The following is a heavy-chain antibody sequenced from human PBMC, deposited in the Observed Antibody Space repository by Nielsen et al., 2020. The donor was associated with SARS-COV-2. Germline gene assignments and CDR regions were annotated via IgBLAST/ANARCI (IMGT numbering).Heavy chain of an antibody. Sequence: ASVKVSCKASGYTFTSYYMHWVRQAPGQGLEWMGIINPSGGSTSYAQKFQGRVTMTTDTSTSTAYMELRSLRSDDTAVYYCARGLAVGATPINPWGQGTLVTVSS. J-gene: IGHJ5*02. CDR2: INPSGGST. CDR3: ARGLAVGATPINP. CDR1: GYTFTSYY. V-gene: IGHV1-46*01. D-gene: IGHD2-15*01.